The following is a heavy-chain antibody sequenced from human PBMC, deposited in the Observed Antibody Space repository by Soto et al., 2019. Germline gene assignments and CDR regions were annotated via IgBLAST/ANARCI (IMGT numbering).Heavy chain of an antibody. CDR1: GDSVSSTSGA. Sequence: TLSLTCAISGDSVSSTSGAWYWIMKSPSRVLDWLGRAYYRSKWYDEYAVSVKSRITINPDASKNQFSLQMNSVTPEDTAVYYSARYPRAAGGREVNYGMGVRGQRTTVTVSS. V-gene: IGHV6-1*01. D-gene: IGHD6-13*01. CDR3: ARYPRAAGGREVNYGMGV. J-gene: IGHJ6*02. CDR2: AYYRSKWYD.